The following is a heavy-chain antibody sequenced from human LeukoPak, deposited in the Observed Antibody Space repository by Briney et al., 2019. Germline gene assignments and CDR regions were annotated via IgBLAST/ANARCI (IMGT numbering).Heavy chain of an antibody. CDR1: GYTFTGYY. V-gene: IGHV1-2*02. J-gene: IGHJ6*03. CDR2: INPNSGGT. D-gene: IGHD3-9*01. CDR3: ARVAVLRYFDWLLFGSGYYYYYMDV. Sequence: ASVKVSCKASGYTFTGYYMHWVRQAPGQGLEWMGWINPNSGGTNYAQKFQGRVTMTRDTSISTAYMELSRLRSDDTAVYYCARVAVLRYFDWLLFGSGYYYYYMDVWGKGTTVTISS.